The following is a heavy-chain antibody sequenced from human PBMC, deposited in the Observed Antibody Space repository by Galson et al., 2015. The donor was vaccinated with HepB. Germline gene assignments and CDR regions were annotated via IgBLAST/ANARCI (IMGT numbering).Heavy chain of an antibody. Sequence: SLRLSCAASGFTFSTYPMSWVRQSPGKGLEWVSTISGSTTNTYYPDSLKGRFTISRDNSKNTLYLQMNSLRVEDSAKYYYATHDYSDYDYLDHWGQGTLVSVSS. V-gene: IGHV3-23*01. J-gene: IGHJ4*02. CDR3: ATHDYSDYDYLDH. CDR1: GFTFSTYP. D-gene: IGHD4-11*01. CDR2: ISGSTTNT.